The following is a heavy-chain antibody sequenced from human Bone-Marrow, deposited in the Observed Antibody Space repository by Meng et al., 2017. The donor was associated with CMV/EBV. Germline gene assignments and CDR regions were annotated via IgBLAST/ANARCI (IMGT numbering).Heavy chain of an antibody. CDR3: ARNNGSGRSSKRVYYGMDV. V-gene: IGHV4-31*03. CDR1: GGSISSGGYY. D-gene: IGHD3-10*01. CDR2: IYYSGST. J-gene: IGHJ6*04. Sequence: SETLSLTCTVSGGSISSGGYYWSWNRQHPGKGLEWIGYIYYSGSTYYNPSLKSRVTISVDTSKNQFSLKLSSVTAADTAVYYCARNNGSGRSSKRVYYGMDVWGKGTTVTVSS.